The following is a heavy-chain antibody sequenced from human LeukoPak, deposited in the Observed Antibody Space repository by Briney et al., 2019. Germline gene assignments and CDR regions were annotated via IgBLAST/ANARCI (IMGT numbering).Heavy chain of an antibody. CDR3: ARHIYYYSSYMDV. J-gene: IGHJ6*03. CDR1: VGSISSSSHY. V-gene: IGHV4-39*01. Sequence: SETLSLTCTVSVGSISSSSHYWGWIRQPPGKGLEWIGSIYYSGGSYYNPSLKSRVTISVETSKNQFSLRLSSVPAADTAVYYCARHIYYYSSYMDVWGKGTTVTVSS. CDR2: IYYSGGS.